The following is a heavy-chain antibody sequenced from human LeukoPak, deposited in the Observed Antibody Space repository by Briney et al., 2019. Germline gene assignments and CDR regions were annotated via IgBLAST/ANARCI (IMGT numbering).Heavy chain of an antibody. CDR2: IYHSGST. Sequence: SETLSLTCTVSGGSISSGGYYWSWIRQPPGKGLEWIGYIYHSGSTYYNPSLKSRVTISVDRSKNQFSLKLSSVTAADTAVYYCARDGDGIFDYWGQGTLVTVSS. J-gene: IGHJ4*02. D-gene: IGHD2-21*01. V-gene: IGHV4-30-2*01. CDR3: ARDGDGIFDY. CDR1: GGSISSGGYY.